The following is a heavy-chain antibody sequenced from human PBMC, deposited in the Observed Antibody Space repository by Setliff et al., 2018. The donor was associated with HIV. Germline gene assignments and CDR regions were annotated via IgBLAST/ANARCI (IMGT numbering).Heavy chain of an antibody. CDR2: IYYSGST. CDR1: GGSSRDYY. CDR3: ARGQWLSRAFDI. D-gene: IGHD3-22*01. Sequence: SETLSLTCTVSGGSSRDYYWSWIRQPPGKGLEWIGYIYYSGSTYYNPSLKSRVTISVDTSKNQFSLKLSSVTAADTAVYYCARGQWLSRAFDIWGQGTMVTVSS. J-gene: IGHJ3*02. V-gene: IGHV4-59*08.